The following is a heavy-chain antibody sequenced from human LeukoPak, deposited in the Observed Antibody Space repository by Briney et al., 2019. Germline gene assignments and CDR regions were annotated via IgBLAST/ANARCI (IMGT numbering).Heavy chain of an antibody. CDR1: GGSFTDYF. V-gene: IGHV4-34*01. J-gene: IGHJ6*02. Sequence: PLETLSLTCTVYGGSFTDYFWTWIRQSPGKELEWIGEINDYTGDTNYNPSLNSRVSISLEKSKNQFSLELRSVTAADTAVYYCARGCIAKIVVVHSFSYGMDVWGQGTTVTVSS. CDR3: ARGCIAKIVVVHSFSYGMDV. D-gene: IGHD3-22*01. CDR2: INDYTGDT.